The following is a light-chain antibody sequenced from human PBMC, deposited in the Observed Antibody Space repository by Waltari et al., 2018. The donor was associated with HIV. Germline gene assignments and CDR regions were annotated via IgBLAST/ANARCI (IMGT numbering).Light chain of an antibody. CDR3: MQALQTPPT. J-gene: IGKJ2*01. Sequence: DMVMTQSPLSLPVTPGEAASISCRSSQSLLHRSGYNYLDWYLQQPGQSPQLLIYLGSNRASGVPDRFSGSGSGTDFTLKISRVEAEDVGVYYCMQALQTPPTFGQGTKLEIK. CDR2: LGS. CDR1: QSLLHRSGYNY. V-gene: IGKV2-28*01.